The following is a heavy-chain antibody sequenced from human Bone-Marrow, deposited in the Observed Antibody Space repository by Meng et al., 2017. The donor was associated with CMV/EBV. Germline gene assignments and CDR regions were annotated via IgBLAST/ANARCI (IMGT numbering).Heavy chain of an antibody. V-gene: IGHV3-74*01. Sequence: GESLKISCAASGFTFSSYWMHWVRQAPGKGLVWVSRINSDGSSTSYADSVKGRFTISRDNAKNTLYLQMNSLRAEDTAVYYCARDLEPAGHLKEQYDYRGQGTLVTVSS. CDR3: ARDLEPAGHLKEQYDY. D-gene: IGHD1/OR15-1a*01. J-gene: IGHJ4*02. CDR2: INSDGSST. CDR1: GFTFSSYW.